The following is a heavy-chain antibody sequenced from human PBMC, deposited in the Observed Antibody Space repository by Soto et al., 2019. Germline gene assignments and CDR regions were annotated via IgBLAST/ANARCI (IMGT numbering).Heavy chain of an antibody. CDR2: IYYSGST. J-gene: IGHJ5*02. CDR3: ASLEYNWNDAGGWFDP. V-gene: IGHV4-61*08. Sequence: SETLSLTCTVSGGSISSGGYYWSWIRQPPGKGLEWIGYIYYSGSTNYNPSLKSRVTISVDTSKNQFSLKLSSVTAADTAVYYCASLEYNWNDAGGWFDPWGQGTLVTVSS. CDR1: GGSISSGGYY. D-gene: IGHD1-20*01.